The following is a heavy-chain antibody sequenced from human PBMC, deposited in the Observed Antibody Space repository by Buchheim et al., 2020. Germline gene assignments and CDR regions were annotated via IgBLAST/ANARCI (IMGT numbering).Heavy chain of an antibody. J-gene: IGHJ4*02. Sequence: QVQLVESGGGVVQPGRSLRLSCAASGFTFSSYAMHWVRQAPGKGLEWVAVISYDGSNKYYAVSVKGRFTISRDNSKNRLYLQMNSLRAEDTAVYYCACDFWSGYFGWGPVYWGQGTL. CDR1: GFTFSSYA. D-gene: IGHD3-3*01. CDR3: ACDFWSGYFGWGPVY. V-gene: IGHV3-30-3*01. CDR2: ISYDGSNK.